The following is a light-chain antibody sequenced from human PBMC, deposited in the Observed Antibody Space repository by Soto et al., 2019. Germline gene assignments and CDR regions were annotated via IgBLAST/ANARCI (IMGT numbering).Light chain of an antibody. V-gene: IGKV2D-29*01. J-gene: IGKJ5*01. CDR1: QSLLSSDGRTY. CDR2: EVS. Sequence: DIVMTQSPLSLPVTPGQPASIPCKSSQSLLSSDGRTYFFWYLQKPGQPPQLLIYEVSTRVSGVPDRFSGSGSGTDFTLEISRVETDDVGIYYCMQSTQLPPTFGQGTRLEIK. CDR3: MQSTQLPPT.